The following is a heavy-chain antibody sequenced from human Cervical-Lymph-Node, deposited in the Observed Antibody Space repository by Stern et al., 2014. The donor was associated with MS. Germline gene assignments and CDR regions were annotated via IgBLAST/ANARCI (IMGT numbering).Heavy chain of an antibody. CDR1: GFTFDDYA. Sequence: EVQLVESGGGLVQPGRSLKLSCVASGFTFDDYAMHWVRQAPGKGLEWVSGISWNTDTRGYADSVKGRFTISRDNAKNSLYLQMNSLRAEDTALYYCAKDRAYCGGDCPLLDAFDLWGQGTMVTVSS. V-gene: IGHV3-9*01. CDR2: ISWNTDTR. CDR3: AKDRAYCGGDCPLLDAFDL. D-gene: IGHD2-21*02. J-gene: IGHJ3*01.